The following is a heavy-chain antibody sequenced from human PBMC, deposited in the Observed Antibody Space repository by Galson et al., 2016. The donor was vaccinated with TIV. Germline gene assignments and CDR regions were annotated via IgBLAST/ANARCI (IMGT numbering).Heavy chain of an antibody. V-gene: IGHV4-38-2*02. Sequence: ETLSLTCVVSSYSIKSGYYWGWVRQPPGKGLQWIGSIYESGTTYSNPSLKSRLTLSVDTSKNEFSLKLSSVTAADTAVYYCMREGSTVTMHHYFGMDVWGQGTSGTVSS. D-gene: IGHD4-17*01. CDR2: IYESGTT. CDR1: SYSIKSGYY. CDR3: MREGSTVTMHHYFGMDV. J-gene: IGHJ6*02.